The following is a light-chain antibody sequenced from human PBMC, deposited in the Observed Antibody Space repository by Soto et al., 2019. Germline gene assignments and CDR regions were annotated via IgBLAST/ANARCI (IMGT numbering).Light chain of an antibody. V-gene: IGKV1-5*03. CDR3: QHYNRYSEA. Sequence: DIQMTQSPSTLSGSVGDRVTITCRASQPISSWLAWYQQKPGKAPKLLIYKASTLKSGVPSRCSGSGSGTEFTLTISGLQPDDFATYSCQHYNRYSEAFGQGTKVDIK. CDR2: KAS. J-gene: IGKJ1*01. CDR1: QPISSW.